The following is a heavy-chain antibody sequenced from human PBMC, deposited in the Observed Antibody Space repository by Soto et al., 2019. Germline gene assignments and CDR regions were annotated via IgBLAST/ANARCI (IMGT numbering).Heavy chain of an antibody. D-gene: IGHD3-9*01. CDR2: IYYSGST. Sequence: SETLSLTCTVSGGSISSSSYYWGWIRQPPGKGLDWIGSIYYSGSTYYNPSLKSRVTISVDTSKNQFSLKLSSVTAADTAVYYCARHNWQYDNLTGPQYNWFDPWGQGTLVTVSS. V-gene: IGHV4-39*01. CDR3: ARHNWQYDNLTGPQYNWFDP. J-gene: IGHJ5*02. CDR1: GGSISSSSYY.